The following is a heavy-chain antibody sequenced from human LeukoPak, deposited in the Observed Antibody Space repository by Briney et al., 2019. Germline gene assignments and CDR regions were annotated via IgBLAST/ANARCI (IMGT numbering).Heavy chain of an antibody. J-gene: IGHJ6*02. D-gene: IGHD3-16*01. CDR3: VKDLLPGGADV. V-gene: IGHV3-9*01. Sequence: PGGSLRLSCAASGVTIHDYAMHWVRQAPGKGLEWVSGIFLDGGGTGYADSVKGRFTISRDNAKNSLYLQMNSLGAEDTALYYCVKDLLPGGADVWGQGPTVTVSS. CDR1: GVTIHDYA. CDR2: IFLDGGGT.